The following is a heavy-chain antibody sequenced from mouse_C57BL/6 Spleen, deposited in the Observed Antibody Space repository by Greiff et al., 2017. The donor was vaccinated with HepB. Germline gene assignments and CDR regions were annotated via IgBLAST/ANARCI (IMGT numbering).Heavy chain of an antibody. CDR3: ARQNWEH. D-gene: IGHD4-1*01. V-gene: IGHV5-6*01. CDR2: ISSGGSYT. Sequence: EVQLVESGGDLVKPGGSLKLSCAASGFTFSSYGMSWVRQTPDTRLEWVATISSGGSYTYYPDSVKGRFTISRDNAKNTLYLQMSSLKSEDTAMYYCARQNWEHWGQGTTLAVSS. J-gene: IGHJ2*01. CDR1: GFTFSSYG.